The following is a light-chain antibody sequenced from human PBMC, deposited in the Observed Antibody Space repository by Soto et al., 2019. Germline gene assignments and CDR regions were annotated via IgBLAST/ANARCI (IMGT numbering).Light chain of an antibody. Sequence: QSALTQPRSVSGSPGQSVTISCTGTSSDVGGYNYVSCYQQHPGKAPKLMIYDVSKRPSGVPDRFSGSKSGNTASLTISGLQAEDEADYYCCSYAGSYTVVFGGGTKVTVL. J-gene: IGLJ2*01. CDR2: DVS. V-gene: IGLV2-11*01. CDR3: CSYAGSYTVV. CDR1: SSDVGGYNY.